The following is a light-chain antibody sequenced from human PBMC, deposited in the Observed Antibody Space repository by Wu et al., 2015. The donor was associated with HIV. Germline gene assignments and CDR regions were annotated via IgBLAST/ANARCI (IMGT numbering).Light chain of an antibody. Sequence: EIVLTQSPGTLSVSPGESVSLSCRASQTVGDMSVAWYQQKPGQAPRLLIYDATNRATGIPARFTGSGSGTDFTLSISSLEPEDSAIYYCQQRSDWRGLTFGGGTKVEIK. CDR3: QQRSDWRGLT. CDR2: DAT. CDR1: QTVGDMS. J-gene: IGKJ4*01. V-gene: IGKV3-11*01.